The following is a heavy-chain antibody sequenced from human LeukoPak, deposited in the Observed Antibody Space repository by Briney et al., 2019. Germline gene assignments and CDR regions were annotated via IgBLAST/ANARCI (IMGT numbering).Heavy chain of an antibody. V-gene: IGHV3-30*02. CDR3: ARETGYYDSSGYGYLGPYFDY. D-gene: IGHD3-22*01. CDR2: IRYDGSNK. CDR1: GFTFSSYG. Sequence: GGSLRLSCAASGFTFSSYGMHWVRQAPGKGLEWVAFIRYDGSNKYYADSVKGRFTISRDNSKNTLYLQMNSLRADDTAVYYCARETGYYDSSGYGYLGPYFDYWGQGTLVTVSS. J-gene: IGHJ4*02.